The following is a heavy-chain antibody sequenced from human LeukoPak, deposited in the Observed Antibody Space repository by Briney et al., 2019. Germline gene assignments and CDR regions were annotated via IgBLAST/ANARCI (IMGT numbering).Heavy chain of an antibody. D-gene: IGHD3-10*01. Sequence: ASVKVSCNASGYTFTSYYMHWVRQAPGQGLEWMGIINPSGGSTSYAQKFQGRVTMTRDMSTSTVYMELSSLRSEDTAVYYCARGTMVRGVYNWFDPWGQGTLVTVSS. J-gene: IGHJ5*02. CDR1: GYTFTSYY. V-gene: IGHV1-46*01. CDR3: ARGTMVRGVYNWFDP. CDR2: INPSGGST.